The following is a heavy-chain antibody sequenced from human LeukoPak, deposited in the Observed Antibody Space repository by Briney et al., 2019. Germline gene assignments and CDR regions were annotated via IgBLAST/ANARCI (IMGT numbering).Heavy chain of an antibody. CDR3: AKDGAIFGVVPLPYFDY. Sequence: GGSLRLSCAASGFTFSGYGMHWVRQAPGKGLEWVAVIWYDGSNAYYADSVKGRFTVSRDNAKNTLYLQMNSLRAEDTAVYYCAKDGAIFGVVPLPYFDYWGQGTLVTVSS. V-gene: IGHV3-30*02. CDR2: IWYDGSNA. CDR1: GFTFSGYG. D-gene: IGHD3-3*01. J-gene: IGHJ4*02.